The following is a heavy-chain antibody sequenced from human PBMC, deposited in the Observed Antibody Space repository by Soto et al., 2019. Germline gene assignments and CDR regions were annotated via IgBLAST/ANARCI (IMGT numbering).Heavy chain of an antibody. CDR3: ARHDYGKRYYYYGMDV. V-gene: IGHV5-51*01. CDR2: IYPGDSDT. J-gene: IGHJ6*02. CDR1: GYSFTSYW. Sequence: GASLKISCKGSGYSFTSYWIGWVRQMPGKGLEWMGIIYPGDSDTRYSPSFQGQVTISADKSISTAYLQWSSLKASDTAMYYCARHDYGKRYYYYGMDVWGQGTTVTVSS. D-gene: IGHD4-17*01.